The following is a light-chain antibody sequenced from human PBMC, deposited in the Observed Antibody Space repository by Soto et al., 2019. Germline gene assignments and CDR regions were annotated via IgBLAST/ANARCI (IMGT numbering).Light chain of an antibody. CDR2: EGT. Sequence: QSALTQPASVSASPGQSITISCTGTSSNVGTYDLGSWYQHHPDKAPKLIIYEGTKRPSGISSRFSGSKSGNTASLTISGLQAEDDADYNCCSFAVGAALVFGGGTKLTVL. V-gene: IGLV2-23*01. CDR1: SSNVGTYDL. J-gene: IGLJ2*01. CDR3: CSFAVGAALV.